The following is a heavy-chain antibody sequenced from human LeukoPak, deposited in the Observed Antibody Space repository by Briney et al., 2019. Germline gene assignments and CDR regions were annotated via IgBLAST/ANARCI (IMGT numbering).Heavy chain of an antibody. CDR1: GYSISSGYY. CDR3: ASSYTMIVVVDY. CDR2: IYHSGST. D-gene: IGHD3-22*01. V-gene: IGHV4-38-2*01. Sequence: SETLSLTCAVSGYSISSGYYGGWIRKPPGQGLEWIGSIYHSGSTYYNPSLKSRVTISVDTSKNQFSLKLSSVTAADTAVYYCASSYTMIVVVDYWGQGTLVTVSS. J-gene: IGHJ4*02.